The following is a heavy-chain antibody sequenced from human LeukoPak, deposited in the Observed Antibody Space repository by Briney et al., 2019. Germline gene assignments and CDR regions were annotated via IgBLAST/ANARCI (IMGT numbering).Heavy chain of an antibody. CDR3: ARLGYDYYYYYGMDV. J-gene: IGHJ6*02. CDR1: GGSISSSSYY. V-gene: IGHV4-39*01. Sequence: SETLSLTCTVSGGSISSSSYYWGWIRQPPGKGLEWIGSIYYSGSTYYNPSLKSRVTISVDTSKNQFSLKLSSVPAADTAVYYCARLGYDYYYYYGMDVWGQGTTVTVSS. D-gene: IGHD5-18*01. CDR2: IYYSGST.